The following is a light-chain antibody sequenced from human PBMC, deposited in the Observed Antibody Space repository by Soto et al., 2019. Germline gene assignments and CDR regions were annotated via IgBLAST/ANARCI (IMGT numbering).Light chain of an antibody. V-gene: IGKV1-5*01. CDR2: DAS. CDR1: QDVGNW. J-gene: IGKJ3*01. CDR3: QQYNSYL. Sequence: DIQMTQSPSTLSASVGDRVTITCRASQDVGNWLAWYQQKPGKAPKLLIYDASSLQSGVPSRFSSSGSGTEFTLSISSLEPDDFATYFCQQYNSYLFGPGTKVDIK.